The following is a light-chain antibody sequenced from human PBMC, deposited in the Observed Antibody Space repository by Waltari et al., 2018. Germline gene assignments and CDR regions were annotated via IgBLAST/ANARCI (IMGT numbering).Light chain of an antibody. J-gene: IGLJ1*01. CDR3: QVWDSGSDRFYV. V-gene: IGLV3-21*02. Sequence: SYVLTQPPSVSVAPGQTARIPCEGHNIRNNAVHWYQQRPGQAPVLVVYDDSARPSGIPERFSGSNSGNTATLTISRVEAGDEADYYCQVWDSGSDRFYVFGAGTKVTVL. CDR2: DDS. CDR1: NIRNNA.